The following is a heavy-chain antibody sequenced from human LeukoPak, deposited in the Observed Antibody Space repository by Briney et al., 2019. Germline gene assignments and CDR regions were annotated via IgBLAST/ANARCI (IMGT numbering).Heavy chain of an antibody. Sequence: SETLSVTCTVSGVPTTSYYWSWVRQSPGKALEWIGHIYYTGGTNYNPSLKSRVSISIDSSKNQFSLTLSSVTAADTAVYYCARLPRRYSTTWFFDYWGQGTLVTVSS. CDR3: ARLPRRYSTTWFFDY. V-gene: IGHV4-59*01. D-gene: IGHD6-13*01. CDR1: GVPTTSYY. CDR2: IYYTGGT. J-gene: IGHJ4*02.